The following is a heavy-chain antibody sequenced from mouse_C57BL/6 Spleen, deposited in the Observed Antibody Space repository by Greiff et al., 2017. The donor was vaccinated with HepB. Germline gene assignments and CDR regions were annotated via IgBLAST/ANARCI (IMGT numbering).Heavy chain of an antibody. J-gene: IGHJ4*01. Sequence: QVQLQQPGAELVKPGASVKLSCKASGYTFTSYWMHWVKQRPGRGLEWIGRIDTNSGGTKYNEKFKSKATLTVDKPTSTAYMQLSSLTSEDTAVYYCAREGDYGYYGAMDYWGQGTSVTVSS. D-gene: IGHD2-3*01. CDR1: GYTFTSYW. CDR3: AREGDYGYYGAMDY. CDR2: IDTNSGGT. V-gene: IGHV1-72*01.